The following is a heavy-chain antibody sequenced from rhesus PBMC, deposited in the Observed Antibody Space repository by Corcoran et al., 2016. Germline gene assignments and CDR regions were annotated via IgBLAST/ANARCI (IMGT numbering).Heavy chain of an antibody. Sequence: QLQLQESGPGLVKPSETLSVTCTVSGDSISNNYWSWIRQAPGKGLEWIGYIYGSGSITNYNPSLKSQFTLSLDTSKNQLSLKLGSVTAADTAVYYCASGGSSWSGAEYFEFLGQGALVTVSS. CDR3: ASGGSSWSGAEYFEF. D-gene: IGHD6-13*01. CDR1: GDSISNNY. CDR2: IYGSGSIT. V-gene: IGHV4-169*02. J-gene: IGHJ1*01.